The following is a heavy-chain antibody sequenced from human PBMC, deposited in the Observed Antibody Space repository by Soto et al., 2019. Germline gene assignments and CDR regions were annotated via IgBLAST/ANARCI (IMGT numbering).Heavy chain of an antibody. CDR1: GYTFTSYD. Sequence: GASVKVSCKASGYTFTSYDINWVRQATGQGLEWMGWMNPNSGNTGYAQKFQGRVTMTRDTSISTAYMELSRPRSDDTAVYYYARTVSSSSTTHYFDYWGQGTLVTVSS. D-gene: IGHD6-6*01. CDR3: ARTVSSSSTTHYFDY. CDR2: MNPNSGNT. V-gene: IGHV1-8*01. J-gene: IGHJ4*02.